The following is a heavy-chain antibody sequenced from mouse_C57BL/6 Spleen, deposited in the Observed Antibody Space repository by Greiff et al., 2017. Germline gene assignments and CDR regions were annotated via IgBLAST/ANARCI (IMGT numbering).Heavy chain of an antibody. CDR1: GYTFTSYW. CDR2: IDPSDSET. D-gene: IGHD1-1*01. Sequence: QVQLQQSGAELVRPGSSVKLSCKASGYTFTSYWMHWVKQRPIQGLEWIGNIDPSDSETHYNQKFKDKATLTVAKSSSTAYMQLSSLTSEDSAVYYCARSDYYGSSPYYFDYWGQGTTLTVSS. J-gene: IGHJ2*01. V-gene: IGHV1-52*01. CDR3: ARSDYYGSSPYYFDY.